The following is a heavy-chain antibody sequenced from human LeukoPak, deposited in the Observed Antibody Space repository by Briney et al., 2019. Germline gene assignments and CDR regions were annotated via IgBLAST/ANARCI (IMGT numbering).Heavy chain of an antibody. V-gene: IGHV3-73*01. J-gene: IGHJ4*02. CDR1: GFTVSSTY. CDR3: TRPSYDSSVSGVVY. CDR2: IRSKANSYAT. Sequence: GGSLRLSCAASGFTVSSTYMSWVRQGSGKGLEWVGRIRSKANSYATTDVASVRGRFSISRDDSKNTAYLQMNSLKTEDTAVYYCTRPSYDSSVSGVVYWGQGTLVTVSS. D-gene: IGHD3-22*01.